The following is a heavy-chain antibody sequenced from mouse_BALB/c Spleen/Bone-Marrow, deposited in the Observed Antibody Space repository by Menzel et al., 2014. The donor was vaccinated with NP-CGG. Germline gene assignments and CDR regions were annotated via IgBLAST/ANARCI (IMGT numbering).Heavy chain of an antibody. CDR3: ARVIGTRCCDV. V-gene: IGHV5-9-4*01. Sequence: EVKLMESGGGLAKPGGPLKLSCAPSGFTFSDYAMSWIRHSPEKRPVWVAEIRGGGSYTYYPDTVTGRFTTSRDNAKNSLYLEMRSLKCEDTAIYYCARVIGTRCCDVWGSGPTVTVSS. J-gene: IGHJ1*01. D-gene: IGHD4-1*01. CDR1: GFTFSDYA. CDR2: IRGGGSYT.